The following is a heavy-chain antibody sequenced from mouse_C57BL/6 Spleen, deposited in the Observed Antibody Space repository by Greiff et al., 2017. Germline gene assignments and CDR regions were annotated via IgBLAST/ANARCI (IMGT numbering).Heavy chain of an antibody. CDR2: ISSGGSYT. CDR3: ARQYYCGSSYPCAMDY. J-gene: IGHJ4*01. V-gene: IGHV5-6*01. CDR1: GFTFSSYG. Sequence: EVMLVESGGDLVKPGGSLKLSCAASGFTFSSYGMSWVRQTPDKRLEWVATISSGGSYTYYPDSVKGRFTISRDNAKNTLYLQMSSLKSEDTAMYYCARQYYCGSSYPCAMDYWGQGASVTVAS. D-gene: IGHD1-1*01.